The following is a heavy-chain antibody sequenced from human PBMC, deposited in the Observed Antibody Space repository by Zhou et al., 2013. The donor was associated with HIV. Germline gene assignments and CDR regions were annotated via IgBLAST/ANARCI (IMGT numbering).Heavy chain of an antibody. D-gene: IGHD3-10*01. CDR1: GGSIRSHY. V-gene: IGHV4-59*11. CDR3: ARGAEGVLLYYFDF. CDR2: IYYDVTT. J-gene: IGHJ4*02. Sequence: VQLQESGPGLVKPSETLSLTCTVSGGSIRSHYWTWIRQPPGKGLEWIGYIYYDVTTNYNPSLRGRVTISADTSKNQFSLNLNSVTAADTAVYYCARGAEGVLLYYFDFWGQGARVTVSS.